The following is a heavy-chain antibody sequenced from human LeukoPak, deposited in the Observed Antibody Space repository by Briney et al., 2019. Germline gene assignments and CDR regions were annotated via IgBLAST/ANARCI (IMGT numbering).Heavy chain of an antibody. D-gene: IGHD6-19*01. CDR1: GGSISSYY. V-gene: IGHV4-59*08. CDR2: IFYTGSP. J-gene: IGHJ4*02. CDR3: ARQMAVAGDFDY. Sequence: SETLSLTCTVSGGSISSYYWSWIRQPPGRGLEWIASIFYTGSPSYNPSLKTRVTISVDTSKNQLFLKLSSVTAADTAVYYCARQMAVAGDFDYWGQGTLVTVSS.